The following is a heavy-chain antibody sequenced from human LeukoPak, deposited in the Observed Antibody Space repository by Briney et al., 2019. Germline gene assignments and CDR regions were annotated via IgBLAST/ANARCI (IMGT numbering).Heavy chain of an antibody. CDR1: GGSISNYY. Sequence: SETLSLTCTVSGGSISNYYWSWIRQPPGKGLEWIGYIYHTGITKYNPSLKSRVTISVDTSKNQFSLNLNSVTAADTAVYYCATSYDILIGYFGSWGQGTLVTVSS. J-gene: IGHJ4*02. V-gene: IGHV4-59*01. CDR2: IYHTGIT. D-gene: IGHD3-9*01. CDR3: ATSYDILIGYFGS.